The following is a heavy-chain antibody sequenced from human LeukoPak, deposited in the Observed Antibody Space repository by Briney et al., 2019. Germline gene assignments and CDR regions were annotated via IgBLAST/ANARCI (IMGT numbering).Heavy chain of an antibody. J-gene: IGHJ6*03. D-gene: IGHD2-2*01. Sequence: GGSLRLSCAASGFTVSSNYMSWVRQAPGKGLEWVSVIYSGGSTYYADSVKGRFTISRDNSKNTLYLQMNSLRAEDTAVYYCAKDVTDCSSTSCYYYYYVDVWGKGTTVTVSS. CDR1: GFTVSSNY. V-gene: IGHV3-53*01. CDR3: AKDVTDCSSTSCYYYYYVDV. CDR2: IYSGGST.